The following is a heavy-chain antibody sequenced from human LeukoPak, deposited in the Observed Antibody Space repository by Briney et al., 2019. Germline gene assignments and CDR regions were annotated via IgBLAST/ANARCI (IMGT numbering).Heavy chain of an antibody. CDR1: GFTVSSNY. V-gene: IGHV3-53*01. J-gene: IGHJ4*02. Sequence: GGSLRLSCAASGFTVSSNYMSWVRQAPGKGLEWVSVIYSGGSTYYADSVKGRFTISRDNSKNTLYLQMNSLRADDAAVYYCAKAPKGYCSGGSCYVDYWGQGTLVTVSS. CDR3: AKAPKGYCSGGSCYVDY. D-gene: IGHD2-15*01. CDR2: IYSGGST.